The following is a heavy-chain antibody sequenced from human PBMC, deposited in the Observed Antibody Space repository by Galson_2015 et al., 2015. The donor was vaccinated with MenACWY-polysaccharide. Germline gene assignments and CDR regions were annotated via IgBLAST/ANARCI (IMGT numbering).Heavy chain of an antibody. CDR3: VRDPATLFGVTPIPA. Sequence: TLSLTCTVSGGSISSADYYWTWIRQPPGKGLEWIGYINYSGRTYYNLSLKSRLTISVDTSKNQFSLKLSSVTAADTAVYYCVRDPATLFGVTPIPAWGQGTLVTVSS. CDR1: GGSISSADYY. D-gene: IGHD3-3*01. CDR2: INYSGRT. V-gene: IGHV4-30-4*01. J-gene: IGHJ5*02.